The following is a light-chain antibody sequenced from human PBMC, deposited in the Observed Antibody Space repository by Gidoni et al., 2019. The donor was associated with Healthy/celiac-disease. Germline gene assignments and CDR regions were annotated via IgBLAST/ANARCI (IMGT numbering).Light chain of an antibody. CDR3: QQYNNWMGT. Sequence: EIVMTQSPATLSVSPGERATLSCRASQSVSSNLAWYQQKPGQAPRLLIYGASTRATGIPARFSGSGSGTEFTLTISSLQSEDSAVYYCQQYNNWMGTFGQGTKLEIK. CDR2: GAS. V-gene: IGKV3-15*01. J-gene: IGKJ2*01. CDR1: QSVSSN.